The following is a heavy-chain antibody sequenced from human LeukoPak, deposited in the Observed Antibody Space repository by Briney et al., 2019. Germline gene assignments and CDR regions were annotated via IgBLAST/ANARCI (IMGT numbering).Heavy chain of an antibody. D-gene: IGHD3-3*01. CDR1: GYTFTGYY. Sequence: ASVKVSCKASGYTFTGYYMHWVRQAPGQGLEWMGRISPNSGGTNYAQKFQGRVTMTRDTSISTAYMELSRLRSDDTAVYYCARDRHYDFWSGYSISDAFDYWGQGTLVTVSP. CDR2: ISPNSGGT. J-gene: IGHJ4*02. CDR3: ARDRHYDFWSGYSISDAFDY. V-gene: IGHV1-2*06.